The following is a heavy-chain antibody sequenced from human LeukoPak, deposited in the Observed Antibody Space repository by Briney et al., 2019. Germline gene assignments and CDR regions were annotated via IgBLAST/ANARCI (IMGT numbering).Heavy chain of an antibody. V-gene: IGHV3-23*01. D-gene: IGHD3-3*01. CDR3: AKALKLQRGCYTPFDY. J-gene: IGHJ4*02. Sequence: GGSLRLSCAASGFTFSSYVMNWVRQAPGKGLEWVSGISGSGGSTYYADSVKGRFTISRDNSKNTLNLQMNSLRAEDTAVYYCAKALKLQRGCYTPFDYWGQGTLVTVSS. CDR1: GFTFSSYV. CDR2: ISGSGGST.